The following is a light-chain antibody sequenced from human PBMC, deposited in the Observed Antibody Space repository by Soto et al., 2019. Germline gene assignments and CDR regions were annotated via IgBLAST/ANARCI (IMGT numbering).Light chain of an antibody. Sequence: EIVLTQSPDTLSLSPGERATLSCRASQRFSSSYLAWYQQRRGQPPRLLIYGTSKRATAIPDRFRGSGFDKDFTLTISRLDPEDSAVYYCQQYVGPRFTFGQGTRLEIK. CDR3: QQYVGPRFT. J-gene: IGKJ5*01. CDR1: QRFSSSY. V-gene: IGKV3-20*01. CDR2: GTS.